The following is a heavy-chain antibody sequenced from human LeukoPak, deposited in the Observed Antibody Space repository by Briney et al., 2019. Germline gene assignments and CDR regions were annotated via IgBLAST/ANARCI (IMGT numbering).Heavy chain of an antibody. Sequence: SETLSLTCTVSGGSISSYYWSWIRQPPGKGLEWIGYIYYSGSTNYNPSLKSRVTISVDTSKNQFSLKLSSVTAADTAVYYCARGARGGYSLDYWGQGTLVTVSS. V-gene: IGHV4-59*01. CDR2: IYYSGST. CDR1: GGSISSYY. CDR3: ARGARGGYSLDY. D-gene: IGHD3-10*01. J-gene: IGHJ4*02.